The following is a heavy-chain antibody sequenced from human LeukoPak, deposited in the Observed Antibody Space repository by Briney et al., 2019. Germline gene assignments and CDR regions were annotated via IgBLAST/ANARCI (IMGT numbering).Heavy chain of an antibody. CDR2: VYYSGST. V-gene: IGHV4-39*07. CDR3: ARGWYQLLYNWFDP. Sequence: SETLSLTCTVPGGSISSSSYYWGWIPQPPGKGLEGIGSVYYSGSTYYSPSLKSRVTISVDTSKNQFSLKLSSVTAADTAVYYCARGWYQLLYNWFDPWGQGTLVTVSS. J-gene: IGHJ5*02. D-gene: IGHD2-2*01. CDR1: GGSISSSSYY.